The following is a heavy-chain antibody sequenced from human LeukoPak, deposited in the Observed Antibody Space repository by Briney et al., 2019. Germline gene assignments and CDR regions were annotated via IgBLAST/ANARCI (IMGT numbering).Heavy chain of an antibody. CDR1: GGSISSGGYS. J-gene: IGHJ6*03. D-gene: IGHD6-6*01. Sequence: SETLSLTCAVSGGSISSGGYSWSWIRQPPGKGLEWIGYIYHSGSTYYNPSLKSRVTISVDRSKNQFSLKLSSVTAADTAVYYCARHPMAARSYYYYYYMDVWGKGTTVTVSS. V-gene: IGHV4-30-2*01. CDR3: ARHPMAARSYYYYYYMDV. CDR2: IYHSGST.